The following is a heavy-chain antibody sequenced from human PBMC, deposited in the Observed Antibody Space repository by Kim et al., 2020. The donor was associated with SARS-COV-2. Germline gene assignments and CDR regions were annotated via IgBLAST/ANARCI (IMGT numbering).Heavy chain of an antibody. J-gene: IGHJ6*02. V-gene: IGHV4-39*01. Sequence: SETLSLTCTVSGGSISSSSYYWGWIRQPPGKGLEWIGSIYYSGSTYYNPSLKSRVTISVDTSKNQFSLKLSSVTAADTAVYYCASRTMVRGVLTYYYYYGMDVWGQGTTVTVSS. CDR3: ASRTMVRGVLTYYYYYGMDV. CDR1: GGSISSSSYY. CDR2: IYYSGST. D-gene: IGHD3-10*01.